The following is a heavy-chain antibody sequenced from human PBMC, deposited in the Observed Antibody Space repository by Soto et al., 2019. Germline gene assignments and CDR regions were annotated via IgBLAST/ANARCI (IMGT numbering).Heavy chain of an antibody. CDR3: APGRVVV. V-gene: IGHV3-48*02. CDR2: ISGSGSII. J-gene: IGHJ4*02. D-gene: IGHD2-15*01. Sequence: VQLVESGGGLVQPGGSLRLSCAASGFTFSSYSMNWVRQAPGKGLEWVSYISGSGSIIYYADSVKGRFTISRDNAKNSLYLQMNSLRDEDTAVYYCAPGRVVVWGQGTLVTVSS. CDR1: GFTFSSYS.